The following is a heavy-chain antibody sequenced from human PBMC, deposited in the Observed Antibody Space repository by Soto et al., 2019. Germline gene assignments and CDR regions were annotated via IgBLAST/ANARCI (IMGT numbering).Heavy chain of an antibody. Sequence: QVQLVESGGGVVQPGRSLRLSCAASGFTFSSYAMHWVRQAPGKGLEWVAVISYDGSNKYYADSVKGRFTISRDNSKKTLYLQMNSLRAEDTAVYYCARGGTTVVTPDYWGQGTLVTGSS. CDR2: ISYDGSNK. V-gene: IGHV3-30-3*01. CDR3: ARGGTTVVTPDY. J-gene: IGHJ4*02. D-gene: IGHD4-17*01. CDR1: GFTFSSYA.